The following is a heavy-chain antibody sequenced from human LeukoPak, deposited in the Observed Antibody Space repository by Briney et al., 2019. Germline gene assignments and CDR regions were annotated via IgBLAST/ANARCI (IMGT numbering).Heavy chain of an antibody. J-gene: IGHJ4*02. CDR2: ISSSGSTI. CDR1: GFTFSSYE. V-gene: IGHV3-48*03. CDR3: ARAGDGYNYFDY. D-gene: IGHD5-24*01. Sequence: GGSLRLSCAASGFTFSSYETNWVRQAPGKGLEWVSYISSSGSTIYYADSVKGRFTISRDNAKNSLYLQMNSLRAEDTAVYYCARAGDGYNYFDYWGQGTLVTVSS.